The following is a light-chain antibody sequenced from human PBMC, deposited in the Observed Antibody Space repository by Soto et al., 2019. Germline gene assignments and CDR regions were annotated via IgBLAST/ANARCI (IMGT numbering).Light chain of an antibody. CDR3: SSYAGSDNFV. Sequence: QSVPTQPTSASGSPGQSVTISCTGTSSDVGANNDYVSWYQQHPGKVPKLMIYEVSKRPPGVPDRFSGSKSGNTASLTVSGLQADDEADYYCSSYAGSDNFVFGTGTKLTVL. J-gene: IGLJ1*01. CDR1: SSDVGANNDY. V-gene: IGLV2-8*01. CDR2: EVS.